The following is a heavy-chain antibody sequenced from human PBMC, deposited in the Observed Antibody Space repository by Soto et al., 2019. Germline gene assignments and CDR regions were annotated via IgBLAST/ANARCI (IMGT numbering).Heavy chain of an antibody. V-gene: IGHV1-3*01. Sequence: APVTVSCKASGYIFTIYALHCVRQAPGQRLEWMGWINAGNGNTKYSQKFQGRVTITRDTSASTAYMELSSLRSEDTAVYYCARAVAVAADFDYWGQGTLVTVSS. CDR1: GYIFTIYA. D-gene: IGHD6-19*01. CDR3: ARAVAVAADFDY. CDR2: INAGNGNT. J-gene: IGHJ4*02.